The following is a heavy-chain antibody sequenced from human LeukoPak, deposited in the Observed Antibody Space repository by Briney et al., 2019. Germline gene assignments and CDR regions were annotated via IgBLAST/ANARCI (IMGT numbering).Heavy chain of an antibody. CDR1: GFTFSSYA. D-gene: IGHD3-10*01. CDR3: AKDGVSYNRRWDWFDP. J-gene: IGHJ5*02. Sequence: GGSLRLSCAASGFTFSSYAMSWVRQAPGKGLEWVSSMSGSGGTTYYADSVKGRFTMFRDNSKKTLYLQMNSLRAEDTAIYYCAKDGVSYNRRWDWFDPWGQGTLLTVSS. V-gene: IGHV3-23*01. CDR2: MSGSGGTT.